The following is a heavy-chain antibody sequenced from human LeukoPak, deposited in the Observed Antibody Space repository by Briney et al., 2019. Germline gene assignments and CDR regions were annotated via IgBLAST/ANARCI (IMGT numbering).Heavy chain of an antibody. V-gene: IGHV3-23*01. CDR3: AKVRGYCSSTSCYYFDY. CDR1: GFTFSSYA. CDR2: ISGSGGST. D-gene: IGHD2-2*01. J-gene: IGHJ4*02. Sequence: GGSLRLSCAASGFTFSSYATSLVRQAPGKGLEWVSAISGSGGSTYYADSVKGRFTISRDNSKNTLYLQMNSLRAEDTAVYYCAKVRGYCSSTSCYYFDYWGQGTLVTVSS.